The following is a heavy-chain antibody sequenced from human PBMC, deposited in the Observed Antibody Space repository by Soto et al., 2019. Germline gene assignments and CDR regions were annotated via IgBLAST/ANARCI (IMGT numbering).Heavy chain of an antibody. Sequence: SETLSLTCTVSGGSISSGGYYWSWIRQHPGKGLEWIGYIYYSGSTYYNPSLKTRVTTSVDTSKNQFPLKLSAVTAADTAAYYCARDSAGGIAAAGPFAYWGQGTLVTVSS. J-gene: IGHJ4*02. V-gene: IGHV4-31*03. D-gene: IGHD6-13*01. CDR2: IYYSGST. CDR1: GGSISSGGYY. CDR3: ARDSAGGIAAAGPFAY.